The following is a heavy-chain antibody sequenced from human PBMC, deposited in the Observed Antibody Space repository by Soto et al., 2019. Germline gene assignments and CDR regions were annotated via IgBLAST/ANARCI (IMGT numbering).Heavy chain of an antibody. J-gene: IGHJ4*02. Sequence: QVQLVQSGAEVKKPGASVKVSCKASGYTFTDYGLTWVRQAPGQGLEWMGWISGYNGNTNYAQKLQGRVTMPTDTSTSTADRERRSLRPNDTAVYYCARGGGGGSYPYWGQETLVTVSS. CDR2: ISGYNGNT. V-gene: IGHV1-18*01. CDR3: ARGGGGGSYPY. D-gene: IGHD1-26*01. CDR1: GYTFTDYG.